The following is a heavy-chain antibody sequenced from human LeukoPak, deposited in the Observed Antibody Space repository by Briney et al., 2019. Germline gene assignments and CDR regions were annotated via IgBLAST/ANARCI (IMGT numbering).Heavy chain of an antibody. V-gene: IGHV1-2*02. CDR2: INPNSGGT. J-gene: IGHJ4*02. CDR3: ARDPVLRYFDWLLSLYYFDY. Sequence: ASVKVSCKASGYTFTDYYVHWVRQAPGQGLEWMGWINPNSGGTNYAQKFQGRVTMTRDTSISTAYMELSRLRSDDTAVYYCARDPVLRYFDWLLSLYYFDYWGQGTLVTVSS. D-gene: IGHD3-9*01. CDR1: GYTFTDYY.